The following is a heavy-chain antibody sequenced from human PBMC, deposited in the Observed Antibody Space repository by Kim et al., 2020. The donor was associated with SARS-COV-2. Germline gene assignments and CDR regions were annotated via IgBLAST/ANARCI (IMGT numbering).Heavy chain of an antibody. V-gene: IGHV4-59*09. CDR2: T. J-gene: IGHJ4*02. Sequence: TNYNPSLKSRGTISVGTSKNHFSLKLSSVTASDTAVYYCARGDWNYVFLDYWGQGTLVTVSS. CDR3: ARGDWNYVFLDY. D-gene: IGHD1-7*01.